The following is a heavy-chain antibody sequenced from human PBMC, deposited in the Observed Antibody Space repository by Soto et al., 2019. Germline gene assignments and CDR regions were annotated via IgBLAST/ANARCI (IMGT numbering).Heavy chain of an antibody. CDR3: ARDFSPLRGAFDI. D-gene: IGHD2-21*01. J-gene: IGHJ3*02. Sequence: GASVKVSCKASGYTFTSYYMHWVRQAPGQGLEWMGIINPSGGSTSYAQKFQGRVTMTRDTSTSTVYMELSSLRSDDTAVYYCARDFSPLRGAFDIWGQGTMVTVSS. V-gene: IGHV1-46*01. CDR1: GYTFTSYY. CDR2: INPSGGST.